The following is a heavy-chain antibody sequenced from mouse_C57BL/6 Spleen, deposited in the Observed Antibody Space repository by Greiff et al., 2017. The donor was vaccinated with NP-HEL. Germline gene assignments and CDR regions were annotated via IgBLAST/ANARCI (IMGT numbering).Heavy chain of an antibody. V-gene: IGHV1-4*01. CDR2: INPSSGYT. CDR1: GYTFTSYT. Sequence: VQLQQSGAELARPGASVKMSCKASGYTFTSYTMHWVKQRPGQGLEWIGYINPSSGYTKYNQKFKDKATLTADKSSSTAYMQLSSLTSEDSAVYYCARSGDGNYEGYFDYWGQGTTLTDSS. D-gene: IGHD2-1*01. J-gene: IGHJ2*01. CDR3: ARSGDGNYEGYFDY.